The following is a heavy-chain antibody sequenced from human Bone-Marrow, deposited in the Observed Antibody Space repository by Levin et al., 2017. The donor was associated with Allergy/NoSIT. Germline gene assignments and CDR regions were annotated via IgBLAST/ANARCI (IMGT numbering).Heavy chain of an antibody. V-gene: IGHV1-69*13. CDR3: ARDPDISTGYYIFSGWFDL. Sequence: PAASVKVSCKASGGTFDNYAINWVRQAPGQGLEWMGGIIPLLKTSDTAQKFQGRLTFTADASSTTVYMDLSSLTAEDTAIYYCARDPDISTGYYIFSGWFDLWGQGTLVTVSS. CDR2: IIPLLKTS. CDR1: GGTFDNYA. J-gene: IGHJ5*02. D-gene: IGHD3-9*01.